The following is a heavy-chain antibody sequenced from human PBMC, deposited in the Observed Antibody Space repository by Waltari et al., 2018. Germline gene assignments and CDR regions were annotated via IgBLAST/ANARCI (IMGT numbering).Heavy chain of an antibody. CDR3: AVVRRQVYVHCYFDL. V-gene: IGHV1-24*01. Sequence: QVQLVQSGADVKKPGASVKVPCKVSGHSLTELSIHWVRQAPGKGLEWMGGADPDNGKTVYAQSFQGRVTMTEDTSTDTAYMELTSLTSDDTAIYYCAVVRRQVYVHCYFDLWGRGTLVTVSS. D-gene: IGHD3-10*02. CDR2: ADPDNGKT. J-gene: IGHJ2*01. CDR1: GHSLTELS.